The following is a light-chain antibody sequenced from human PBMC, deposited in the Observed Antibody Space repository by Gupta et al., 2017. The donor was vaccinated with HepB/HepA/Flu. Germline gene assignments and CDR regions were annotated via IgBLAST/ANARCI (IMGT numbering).Light chain of an antibody. CDR1: RSNIGGGYD. V-gene: IGLV1-40*01. CDR3: QSYDSRLYIV. CDR2: SNK. Sequence: QSVLTQPPSVSGALGQKVTISCTGTRSNIGGGYDVQWYQQFPGTAPKLLIYSNKNRPSGVPDRFSASKSGTTASLAITGLQAEDEADYYCQSYDSRLYIVFGGGTKLTVL. J-gene: IGLJ3*02.